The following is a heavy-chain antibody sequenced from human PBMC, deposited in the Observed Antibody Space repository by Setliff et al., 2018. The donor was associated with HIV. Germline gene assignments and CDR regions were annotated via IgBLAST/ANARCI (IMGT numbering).Heavy chain of an antibody. CDR2: INPTSGNT. V-gene: IGHV1-46*01. Sequence: VKVSCKASGYTFTSYGFSWVRQAPGQGLQWMGIINPTSGNTTYAQNFQGRVTLTRDTSTSTVYMELSRLKSEDTAVYYCARDRERGQYSRSAVGGYYYYYMDVWGEGTTVTVSS. J-gene: IGHJ6*03. CDR1: GYTFTSYG. CDR3: ARDRERGQYSRSAVGGYYYYYMDV. D-gene: IGHD6-6*01.